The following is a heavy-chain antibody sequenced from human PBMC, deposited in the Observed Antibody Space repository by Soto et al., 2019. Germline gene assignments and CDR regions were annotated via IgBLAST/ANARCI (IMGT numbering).Heavy chain of an antibody. Sequence: EVQLVESGGGLIQPGGSLRLSCAASGFTVSRNYMTWVRRAPGKGLEWVSIIYGGGNTYYADSVKGRFTISRDNSKNTLYLEMNSPRAADTAVYYCGSSEKGGTYCCPFDDWGQGALVTVSS. CDR1: GFTVSRNY. CDR3: GSSEKGGTYCCPFDD. CDR2: IYGGGNT. J-gene: IGHJ4*02. D-gene: IGHD2-15*01. V-gene: IGHV3-53*01.